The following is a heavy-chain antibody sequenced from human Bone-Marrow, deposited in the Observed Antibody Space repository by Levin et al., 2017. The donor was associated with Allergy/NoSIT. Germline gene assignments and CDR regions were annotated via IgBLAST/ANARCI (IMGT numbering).Heavy chain of an antibody. Sequence: GGSLRLSCGVSGFTFSSYWMSWVRQAPGKGLEWVASIRQDGSAKYNVDSVKGRFTISRDNAKNSLYLQMDSLRAEDTAVYYCARDPGISAAGTVGYFDYWGQGTLVTVSS. CDR1: GFTFSSYW. CDR2: IRQDGSAK. J-gene: IGHJ4*02. V-gene: IGHV3-7*04. CDR3: ARDPGISAAGTVGYFDY. D-gene: IGHD6-13*01.